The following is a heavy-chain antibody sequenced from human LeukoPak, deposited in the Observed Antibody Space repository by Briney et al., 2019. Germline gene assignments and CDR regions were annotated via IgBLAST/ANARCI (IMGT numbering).Heavy chain of an antibody. Sequence: GGSLRLSCAASGFTFSSYAMSWVRQAPGKGLEWVSTISGSGGSTYYADSVKGRFTISRDNSKNTLYLQMNSLRAEDTAVYYCAKELSVLRFLEWLSPPDAFDIWGQGTMVTVSS. D-gene: IGHD3-3*01. V-gene: IGHV3-23*01. J-gene: IGHJ3*02. CDR1: GFTFSSYA. CDR2: ISGSGGST. CDR3: AKELSVLRFLEWLSPPDAFDI.